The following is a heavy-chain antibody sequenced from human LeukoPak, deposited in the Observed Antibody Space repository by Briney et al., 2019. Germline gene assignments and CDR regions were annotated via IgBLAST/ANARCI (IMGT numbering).Heavy chain of an antibody. Sequence: QTGGSLRLSCAASGFTFSSYAMHWVRQAPGKGLEWVAVISYDGSNKYYADSVKGRFTISRDNSKNTLYLQMNSLRAEDTAVYYCARGGQLLHNWFDPWGQGTLVTVS. CDR1: GFTFSSYA. D-gene: IGHD2-2*01. V-gene: IGHV3-30-3*01. J-gene: IGHJ5*02. CDR2: ISYDGSNK. CDR3: ARGGQLLHNWFDP.